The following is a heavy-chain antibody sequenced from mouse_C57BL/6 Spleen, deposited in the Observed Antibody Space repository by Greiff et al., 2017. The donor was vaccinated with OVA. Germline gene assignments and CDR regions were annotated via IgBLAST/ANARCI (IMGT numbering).Heavy chain of an antibody. J-gene: IGHJ4*01. Sequence: QVQLQQPGAELVKPGASVKVSCKASGYTFTSYWMHWVKQRPGQGLEWIGRIHPSDSDTNYNQKFKGKATLTVDKSSSTAYMQLSSLTSEDSAVYYCAIGEDYGYDYAMDYWGQGTSVTVSS. CDR3: AIGEDYGYDYAMDY. V-gene: IGHV1-74*01. CDR2: IHPSDSDT. CDR1: GYTFTSYW. D-gene: IGHD2-2*01.